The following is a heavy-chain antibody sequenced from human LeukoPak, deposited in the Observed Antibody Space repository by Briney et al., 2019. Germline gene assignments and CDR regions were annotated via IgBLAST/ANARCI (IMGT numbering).Heavy chain of an antibody. Sequence: GASLMISCKGSGYIFSNYWIGWGRQMPGKGLEWVGIFNPGDSGTRYTLSFQGQVTISAAKYICTAYLRSVSLTASDADMCSCATGVAGCFWDYWGQGTLVTVSS. CDR2: FNPGDSGT. D-gene: IGHD6-19*01. CDR1: GYIFSNYW. V-gene: IGHV5-51*01. J-gene: IGHJ4*02. CDR3: ATGVAGCFWDY.